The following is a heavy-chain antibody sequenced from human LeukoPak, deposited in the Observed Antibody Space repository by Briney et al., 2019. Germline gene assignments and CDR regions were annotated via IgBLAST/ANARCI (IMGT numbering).Heavy chain of an antibody. V-gene: IGHV3-74*01. CDR1: GFTFSSYR. CDR3: AELGITMIGGV. CDR2: INSDGSST. Sequence: GGSLRLSCAASGFTFSSYRMYWVRQAPGKGLVWVSRINSDGSSTTYADSVKGRFTISRDNAKNTLYLQMNSLRPEDTAVYYCAELGITMIGGVWGKGTTVTISS. D-gene: IGHD3-10*02. J-gene: IGHJ6*04.